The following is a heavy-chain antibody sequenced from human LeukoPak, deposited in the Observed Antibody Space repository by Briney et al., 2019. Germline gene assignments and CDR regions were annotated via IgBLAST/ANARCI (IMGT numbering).Heavy chain of an antibody. J-gene: IGHJ5*02. CDR1: GYTFTSYS. CDR2: ISAYNGNT. D-gene: IGHD6-13*01. Sequence: GASVKVSCKASGYTFTSYSISWVRQAPGQGLEWMGWISAYNGNTNYAQKLQGRVTMTTDTSTSTAYMELRSLRSDDTAVYYCARDSSSWYVGLYNWFDPWGQGTLVTVSS. CDR3: ARDSSSWYVGLYNWFDP. V-gene: IGHV1-18*04.